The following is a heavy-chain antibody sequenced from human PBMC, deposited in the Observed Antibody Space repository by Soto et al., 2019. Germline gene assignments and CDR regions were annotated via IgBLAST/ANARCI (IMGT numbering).Heavy chain of an antibody. CDR1: GGSISSGGYY. V-gene: IGHV4-31*03. CDR3: ASSPVTGIYYAMDV. J-gene: IGHJ6*02. CDR2: IYYTGST. Sequence: SETLSLTCTVSGGSISSGGYYWSWIRQHPGKGLEWIGNIYYTGSTHYDPSLKSRITISLDTSKNQISLKLSSVTATDTAVYYCASSPVTGIYYAMDVWGQGTTVTVS. D-gene: IGHD6-19*01.